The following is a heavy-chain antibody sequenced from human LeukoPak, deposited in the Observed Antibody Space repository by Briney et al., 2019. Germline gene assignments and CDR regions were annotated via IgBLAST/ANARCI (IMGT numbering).Heavy chain of an antibody. V-gene: IGHV4-34*01. J-gene: IGHJ6*02. Sequence: PSETLSLTCAVYGGSFSGHYWSWIRQPPGKGLEWIGEINHSGSTNYNPSLKSRVTISVDTSKNQFSLKLSSVTAADTAVYYCARGRMDIVVVPAANPAYYYYYGMDVWGQGTTVTVSS. D-gene: IGHD2-2*03. CDR2: INHSGST. CDR3: ARGRMDIVVVPAANPAYYYYYGMDV. CDR1: GGSFSGHY.